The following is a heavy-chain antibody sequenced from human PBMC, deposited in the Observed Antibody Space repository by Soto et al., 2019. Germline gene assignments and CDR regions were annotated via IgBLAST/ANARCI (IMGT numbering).Heavy chain of an antibody. Sequence: EVQLVESGGGLVQPGRSLRLSCAASGFTFDDYAMHWVRQAPGKGLEWVSGISWNSGSIGYADSVKGRFTISRDNAKNALYLQMNSLRAEDTALYYCAKAGLRWYYFDYLGQGTLVTVSS. CDR1: GFTFDDYA. CDR3: AKAGLRWYYFDY. J-gene: IGHJ4*02. CDR2: ISWNSGSI. V-gene: IGHV3-9*01. D-gene: IGHD4-17*01.